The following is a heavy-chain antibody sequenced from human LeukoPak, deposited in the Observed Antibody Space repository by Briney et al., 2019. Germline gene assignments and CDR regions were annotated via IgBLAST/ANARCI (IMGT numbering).Heavy chain of an antibody. Sequence: PGGSLRLSCAASGFTFSSYAMSWVRQSPGKGLEWVSVIGRGGGATYYADSVKGRFIISRDNSKNTLYLQMNSLRAEDTAVYYCAKHYYDSGRWTFDIWGQGTTVTVSS. V-gene: IGHV3-23*01. CDR1: GFTFSSYA. J-gene: IGHJ3*02. D-gene: IGHD3-10*01. CDR2: IGRGGGAT. CDR3: AKHYYDSGRWTFDI.